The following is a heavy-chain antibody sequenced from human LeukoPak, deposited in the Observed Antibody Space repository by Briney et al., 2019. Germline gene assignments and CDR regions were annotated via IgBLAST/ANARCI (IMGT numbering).Heavy chain of an antibody. CDR1: GGSISSGSYY. D-gene: IGHD4-17*01. CDR3: AREILSHDYGDYGYFDY. CDR2: IYTSGGT. Sequence: PSETLSLTCTVSGGSISSGSYYWSWIRQPAGKGLGWIGRIYTSGGTNYNPSLKSRVTISVDTSKNQFSLKLSSVTAADTAVYYCAREILSHDYGDYGYFDYWGQGTLVTVSS. J-gene: IGHJ4*02. V-gene: IGHV4-61*02.